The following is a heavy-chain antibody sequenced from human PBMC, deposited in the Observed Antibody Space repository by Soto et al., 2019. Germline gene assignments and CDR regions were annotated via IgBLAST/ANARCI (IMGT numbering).Heavy chain of an antibody. CDR3: ASGPLYYYDSSGYYYSPTSWFEP. CDR1: GYTFTXYA. D-gene: IGHD3-22*01. CDR2: INAGNGNT. Sequence: ASVKVSCKASGYTFTXYAMHWVRQAPGQRLEWMGWINAGNGNTKYSQKFQGRVTITRDTSASTAYMELSSLRSEDTAVYYCASGPLYYYDSSGYYYSPTSWFEPWGQGTLVTVSS. V-gene: IGHV1-3*01. J-gene: IGHJ5*02.